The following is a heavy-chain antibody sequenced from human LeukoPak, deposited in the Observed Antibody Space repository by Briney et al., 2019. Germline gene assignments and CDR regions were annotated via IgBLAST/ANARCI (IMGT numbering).Heavy chain of an antibody. CDR2: ISGRGGSP. CDR3: AKVNQDGSGTYYLSYYFDY. V-gene: IGHV3-23*01. CDR1: GFTLSSYA. J-gene: IGHJ4*02. Sequence: GGSLRLSCAASGFTLSSYAMNWVRQAPGKGLEWVSGISGRGGSPHYADSVKGRFTISRDNSKNTLYLQMNSLRAEDTAVYYCAKVNQDGSGTYYLSYYFDYRGQGTLVTVSS. D-gene: IGHD3-10*01.